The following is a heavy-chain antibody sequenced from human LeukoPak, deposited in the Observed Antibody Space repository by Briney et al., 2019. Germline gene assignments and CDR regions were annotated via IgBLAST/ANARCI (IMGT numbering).Heavy chain of an antibody. Sequence: SETLSLTCTVSGGSISNSSYYWGWIRQPPGKGLEWIGSIFYSGSTYYNPSLKSRVTISVDTSKNQFSLKLTSVTAADTTVYYCVRGIAVVDLYFDYWGQGTLVTVPS. J-gene: IGHJ4*02. V-gene: IGHV4-39*02. D-gene: IGHD6-19*01. CDR1: GGSISNSSYY. CDR3: VRGIAVVDLYFDY. CDR2: IFYSGST.